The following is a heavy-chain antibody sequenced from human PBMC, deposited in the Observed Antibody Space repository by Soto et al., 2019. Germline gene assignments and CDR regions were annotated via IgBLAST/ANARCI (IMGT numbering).Heavy chain of an antibody. J-gene: IGHJ3*01. D-gene: IGHD3-9*01. CDR2: ISHSGTS. CDR1: GGSISSSHW. Sequence: QVQLQESGPGLVKPSGTLSLTCAVSGGSISSSHWWTWVRQSPGKGLEYIGEISHSGTSNSNPPLKSRVTLSVDKSKNHFSLTLTSVTAADTAVYYCAGVVLTITRGAFDAWGQGTLVIVSS. CDR3: AGVVLTITRGAFDA. V-gene: IGHV4-4*02.